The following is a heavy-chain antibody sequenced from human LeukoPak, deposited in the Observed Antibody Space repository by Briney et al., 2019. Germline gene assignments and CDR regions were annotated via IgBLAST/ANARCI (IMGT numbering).Heavy chain of an antibody. CDR3: TTDRYFDWFHYIGGVDY. CDR2: IKGKTDGGTT. D-gene: IGHD3-9*01. J-gene: IGHJ4*02. CDR1: GFTFSNAW. Sequence: NPGGSLRLSCAASGFTFSNAWMSWVRQAPGKGLEWVGRIKGKTDGGTTDYAAPVKGRFTISRDDSKNTLYLQMNSLKTEDTAVYYCTTDRYFDWFHYIGGVDYWGQGTLVTVSS. V-gene: IGHV3-15*01.